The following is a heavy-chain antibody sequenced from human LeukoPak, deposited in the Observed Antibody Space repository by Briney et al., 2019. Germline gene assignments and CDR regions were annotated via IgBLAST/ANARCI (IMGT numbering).Heavy chain of an antibody. CDR1: GFTFSSYA. J-gene: IGHJ6*02. D-gene: IGHD5-24*01. V-gene: IGHV3-30-3*01. Sequence: GGSLRLSCAASGFTFSSYAMHWVRQAPGKGLEWVAVISYDGSNKYYADSVKGRFTISRDNSKNTLYLQMNSLRAEDTAVYYCARPTLEMATIFHLYYYYGMDVRGQGTTVTVSS. CDR2: ISYDGSNK. CDR3: ARPTLEMATIFHLYYYYGMDV.